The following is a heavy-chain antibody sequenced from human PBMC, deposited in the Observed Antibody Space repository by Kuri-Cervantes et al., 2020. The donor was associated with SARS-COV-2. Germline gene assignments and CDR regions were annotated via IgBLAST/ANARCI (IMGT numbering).Heavy chain of an antibody. CDR2: ISAYNGNT. CDR3: ARAETYYGSGSYYY. D-gene: IGHD3-10*01. Sequence: ASVKVSCKASGYTFTSYGISWVRQAPGQGLEWMGWISAYNGNTNYAQKLQGRVAMTTDTSTSTAYMELSSLRSEDTAVYYCARAETYYGSGSYYYWGQGTLVTVSS. J-gene: IGHJ4*02. V-gene: IGHV1-18*01. CDR1: GYTFTSYG.